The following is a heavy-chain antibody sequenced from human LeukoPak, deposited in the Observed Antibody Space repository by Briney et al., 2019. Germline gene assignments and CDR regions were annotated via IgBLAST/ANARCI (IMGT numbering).Heavy chain of an antibody. D-gene: IGHD3-3*01. CDR3: ARVGYDFWSGYYNPYYFDY. CDR1: GFTFSSYW. CDR2: IKQDRSEK. V-gene: IGHV3-7*01. J-gene: IGHJ4*02. Sequence: GGSLRLSCAASGFTFSSYWMSWVRQAPGKGLEWVANIKQDRSEKYYVDSVKGRFTISRDNAKNSLYLQMNSLRAEDTAVYYCARVGYDFWSGYYNPYYFDYWGQGTLVTVSS.